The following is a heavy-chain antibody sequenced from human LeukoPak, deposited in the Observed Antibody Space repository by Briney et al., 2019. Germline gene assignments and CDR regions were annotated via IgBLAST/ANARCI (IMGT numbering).Heavy chain of an antibody. Sequence: GGSLRLSCAASGFTFDDYAMHWVRQAPGKGLEGVSGISWNSGSIGYADSVKGRFTISRDNAKNSLYLQMNSLRAEDMALYYCAKDVGSSWYKDAFDIWGQGTMVTVSS. V-gene: IGHV3-9*03. CDR2: ISWNSGSI. CDR1: GFTFDDYA. CDR3: AKDVGSSWYKDAFDI. J-gene: IGHJ3*02. D-gene: IGHD6-13*01.